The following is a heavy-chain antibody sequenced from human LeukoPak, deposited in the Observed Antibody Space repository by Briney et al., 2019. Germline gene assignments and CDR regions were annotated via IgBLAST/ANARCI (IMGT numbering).Heavy chain of an antibody. CDR1: GFTFSSYS. V-gene: IGHV3-48*01. J-gene: IGHJ3*01. CDR2: IGSSGTTI. Sequence: GGSLRLSCAASGFTFSSYSMNWVRQAPGKGLEWVSYIGSSGTTIHYADSVKGRFTTSRDTAQKSLYLQMNSLRAEDTAVYYCVRDQTAYCDGTCYCAIDVWGQGTMVTVSS. CDR3: VRDQTAYCDGTCYCAIDV. D-gene: IGHD2-21*01.